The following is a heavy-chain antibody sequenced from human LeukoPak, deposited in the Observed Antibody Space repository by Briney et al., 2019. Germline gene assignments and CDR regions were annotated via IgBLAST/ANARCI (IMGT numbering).Heavy chain of an antibody. CDR2: IYYSGST. V-gene: IGHV4-39*07. Sequence: SETLSLTCPVCGGSISSSSYYWGWIRQPPGKGLEWIGSIYYSGSTYYNPSLKSRVTISVDTSKNQFSLKLSSVTAADTAVYYCARESYYGSPFDPSGQGTLVTVSS. D-gene: IGHD3-10*01. J-gene: IGHJ5*02. CDR3: ARESYYGSPFDP. CDR1: GGSISSSSYY.